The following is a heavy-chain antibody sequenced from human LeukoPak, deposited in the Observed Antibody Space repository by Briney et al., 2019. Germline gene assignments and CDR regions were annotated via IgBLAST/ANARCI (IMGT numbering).Heavy chain of an antibody. CDR1: GGSIRGYY. V-gene: IGHV4-59*01. D-gene: IGHD6-13*01. CDR3: ARVTGYVMEDYFDY. CDR2: IYSSGST. Sequence: SETLSLTCNVSGGSIRGYYWSWIRQPPGKGLEWIGYIYSSGSTNYNPSLKSRVTMSVDTSKNQFSLKVNSVTAADTAVYYCARVTGYVMEDYFDYWGQGTLVTVSS. J-gene: IGHJ4*02.